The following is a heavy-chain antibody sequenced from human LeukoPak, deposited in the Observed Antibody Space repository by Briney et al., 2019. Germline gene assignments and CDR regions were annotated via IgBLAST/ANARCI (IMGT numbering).Heavy chain of an antibody. CDR3: AKAASKRTDYGDYAFYYYMDV. J-gene: IGHJ6*03. CDR1: GFTFSNYG. D-gene: IGHD4-17*01. V-gene: IGHV3-30*02. Sequence: GGSLRLSCAASGFTFSNYGMHWVRQAPGKGLDWVAVIHYDGSNKYYADSVKGRFTISRDDSKNTLYLQMNSLRAEDTAVYYCAKAASKRTDYGDYAFYYYMDVWGKGTTVTISS. CDR2: IHYDGSNK.